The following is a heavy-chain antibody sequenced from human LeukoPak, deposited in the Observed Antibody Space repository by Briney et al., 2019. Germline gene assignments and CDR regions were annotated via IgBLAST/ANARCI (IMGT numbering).Heavy chain of an antibody. J-gene: IGHJ4*02. CDR2: ISSSNSCI. CDR3: ARDQAPRDILTGYSRDNYYFDY. Sequence: GGSLRLSCAASGFTFSSYSMNWVRQAPGKGLEWVSSISSSNSCIYYADSVKGRFTISRDNAKNSLYLQMNSLRAEDTAVYYCARDQAPRDILTGYSRDNYYFDYWGQGTLVTVSS. D-gene: IGHD3-9*01. V-gene: IGHV3-21*01. CDR1: GFTFSSYS.